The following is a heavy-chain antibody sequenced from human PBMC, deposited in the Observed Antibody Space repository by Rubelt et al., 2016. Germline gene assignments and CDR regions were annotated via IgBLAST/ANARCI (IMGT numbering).Heavy chain of an antibody. Sequence: QVQRQESGPGLVKPSETLSLTCTVSGGSINSYYWSWIRQPPGKGLEWIGYIYYTGSTNYNPSLTSRVTISKATSKNQFSLRLTSGTAADTAIYYGAKVEGIAVTGTSNWHDPWGQGTLVTVSS. J-gene: IGHJ5*02. CDR2: IYYTGST. D-gene: IGHD6-19*01. CDR3: AKVEGIAVTGTSNWHDP. V-gene: IGHV4-59*01. CDR1: GGSINSYY.